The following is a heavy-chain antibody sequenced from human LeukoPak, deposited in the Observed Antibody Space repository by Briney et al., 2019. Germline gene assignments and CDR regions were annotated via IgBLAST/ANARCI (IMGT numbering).Heavy chain of an antibody. CDR1: GGSISSSSYY. V-gene: IGHV4-39*07. Sequence: SETLSLTCTVSGGSISSSSYYWGWIRQPPGKGLEWIGSIFYSGSTYYNPSLKSRVTISVDTSKNQFSLKLTSVTAADTAVYYCARLRGAGSWYFDLWGRGTLVTVSS. D-gene: IGHD3-10*01. CDR3: ARLRGAGSWYFDL. J-gene: IGHJ2*01. CDR2: IFYSGST.